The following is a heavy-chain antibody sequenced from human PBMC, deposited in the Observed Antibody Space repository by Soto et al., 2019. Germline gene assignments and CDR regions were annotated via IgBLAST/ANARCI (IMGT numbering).Heavy chain of an antibody. J-gene: IGHJ4*02. CDR1: GYTFTAYY. D-gene: IGHD2-21*02. Sequence: WASVKVSCKTSGYTFTAYYIHWVRQAPGQGLEWMGWINPKTGDTKYAQKFQGRVTMTGDTSITTAYMELGRLRSDDTAVYYCARQLAYCGGDCYTEPIDYWGQGTLVTVSS. CDR3: ARQLAYCGGDCYTEPIDY. CDR2: INPKTGDT. V-gene: IGHV1-2*02.